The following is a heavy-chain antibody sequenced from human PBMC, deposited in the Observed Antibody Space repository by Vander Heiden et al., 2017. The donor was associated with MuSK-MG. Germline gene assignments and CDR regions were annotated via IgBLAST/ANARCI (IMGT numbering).Heavy chain of an antibody. D-gene: IGHD6-19*01. Sequence: QVQLQQWGAGLLTPSETLSLTCPGDGGSFRAYYWMWTRQTPGGGLGWIGEINHGGSTNYSPSLKSRVTISVDTSKNQFSLKLSSVTAADTAVYYCARGGDSGWFFDNWGQGTLVTVSS. J-gene: IGHJ4*02. CDR3: ARGGDSGWFFDN. CDR1: GGSFRAYY. CDR2: INHGGST. V-gene: IGHV4-34*02.